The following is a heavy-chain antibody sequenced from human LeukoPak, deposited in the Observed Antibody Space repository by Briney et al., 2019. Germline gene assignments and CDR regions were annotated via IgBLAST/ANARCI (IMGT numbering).Heavy chain of an antibody. J-gene: IGHJ4*02. CDR3: ARDKKAAMTI. CDR1: GFTFRSYT. D-gene: IGHD5-18*01. CDR2: ISSSSSYI. Sequence: GGSLRLSCAASGFTFRSYTMNWVRQAPGKGLEWVSSISSSSSYIYYADSVKGRFTISRDNAKNSLYLQMNSLRAEDTAVYYCARDKKAAMTIWGQGTLVTVSS. V-gene: IGHV3-21*01.